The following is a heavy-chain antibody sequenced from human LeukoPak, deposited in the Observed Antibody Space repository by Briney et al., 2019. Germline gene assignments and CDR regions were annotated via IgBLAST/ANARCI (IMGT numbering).Heavy chain of an antibody. CDR1: GYTFTSYG. CDR2: ISAYNGNT. CDR3: ARDGTYYYDSSGYDY. J-gene: IGHJ4*02. V-gene: IGHV1-18*01. Sequence: EASVKVSCTASGYTFTSYGISWVRQAPGQGLEWMGWISAYNGNTNYAQKLQGRVTMTTDTSTSTAYMELRSLRSDDTAVYYCARDGTYYYDSSGYDYWGQGTLVTVSS. D-gene: IGHD3-22*01.